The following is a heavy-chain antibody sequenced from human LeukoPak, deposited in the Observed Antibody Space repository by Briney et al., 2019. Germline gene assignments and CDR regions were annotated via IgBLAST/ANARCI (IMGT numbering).Heavy chain of an antibody. Sequence: GGSLRLSRAASGYTVSTNYKSWVRQAPGKGLEWVSIIYTDGTTKYADSVKGRFTMSRDNSKNTLFLQMNSLRAEDTAVYYCARNFFGSGSFYFEPSYYFDYWGQGTPVTVSS. CDR2: IYTDGTT. V-gene: IGHV3-53*01. CDR1: GYTVSTNY. CDR3: ARNFFGSGSFYFEPSYYFDY. D-gene: IGHD3-10*01. J-gene: IGHJ4*02.